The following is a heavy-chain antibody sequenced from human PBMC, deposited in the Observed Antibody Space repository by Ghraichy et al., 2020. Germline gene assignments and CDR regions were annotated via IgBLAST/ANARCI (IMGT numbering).Heavy chain of an antibody. CDR1: GFTFASHW. CDR2: IKEDGSQT. V-gene: IGHV3-7*03. CDR3: SNKRV. Sequence: GGSLRLSCAASGFTFASHWMTWVRQAPGKGLEWVANIKEDGSQTYYVDSVKGRFTISRDNAKNPLYLHMNSLKADDTAIYFCSNKRVWGQGTLVTVSS. J-gene: IGHJ4*02.